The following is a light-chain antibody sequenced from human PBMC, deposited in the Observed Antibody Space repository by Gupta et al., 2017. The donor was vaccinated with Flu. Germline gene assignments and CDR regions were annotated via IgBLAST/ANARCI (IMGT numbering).Light chain of an antibody. CDR3: QQSYTNPLA. Sequence: HMTQPPSPLSASVGDTVTLTCRASQRISVYLNWYQQQPGKAPKLLIYAASSLQSGVSSRFSGDGSGKNFTLTISSLQPENFATYYCQQSYTNPLAFGQETQMEVK. J-gene: IGKJ1*01. CDR2: AAS. CDR1: QRISVY. V-gene: IGKV1-39*01.